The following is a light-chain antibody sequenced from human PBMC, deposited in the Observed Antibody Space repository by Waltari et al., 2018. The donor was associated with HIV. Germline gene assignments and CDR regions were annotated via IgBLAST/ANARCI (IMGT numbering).Light chain of an antibody. CDR3: HQYGGSPPWT. V-gene: IGKV3-20*01. CDR1: QSVSSKY. J-gene: IGKJ1*01. CDR2: GAS. Sequence: ETMLTQSPGTLSLSPGERDTLSCRARQSVSSKYLAWYQQKSGQAPRLLIYGASSRATGTPDRFSGSGSGTDFTLTISRLEPEDFAVYYCHQYGGSPPWTFGQGTKVEIK.